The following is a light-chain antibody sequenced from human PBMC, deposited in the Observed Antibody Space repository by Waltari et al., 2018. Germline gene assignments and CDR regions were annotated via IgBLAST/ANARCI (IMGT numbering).Light chain of an antibody. J-gene: IGLJ2*01. V-gene: IGLV3-21*04. CDR3: QVWDNDSGLVL. Sequence: SYVVTQPPSLSVAPGQTAKVTCGGFKIGYKSVHWYQQKPGQAPVLVTYYDTDRPSGIPERFSGSNSGNTATLTISGVEAGDEADYYCQVWDNDSGLVLFGGGTKVTVL. CDR2: YDT. CDR1: KIGYKS.